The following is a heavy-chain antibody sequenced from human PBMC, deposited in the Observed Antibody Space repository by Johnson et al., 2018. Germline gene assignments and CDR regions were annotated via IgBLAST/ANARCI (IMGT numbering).Heavy chain of an antibody. CDR2: IKQDGSEK. CDR3: ARVDVGWFGEFRAFDI. CDR1: GFPFTIYW. D-gene: IGHD3-10*01. V-gene: IGHV3-7*01. J-gene: IGHJ3*02. Sequence: VQLVESGGGLVQPGGSLRLSCAASGFPFTIYWMNWVRQAPGKGLEWVANIKQDGSEKYYVDSVKGRFTISRDNAKNTLYLKMNSLRAEDTGVYYCARVDVGWFGEFRAFDIWGQGTMVTVSS.